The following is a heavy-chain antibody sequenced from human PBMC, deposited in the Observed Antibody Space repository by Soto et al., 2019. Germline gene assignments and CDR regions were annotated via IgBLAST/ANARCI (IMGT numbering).Heavy chain of an antibody. V-gene: IGHV4-30-2*01. D-gene: IGHD6-19*01. J-gene: IGHJ4*02. CDR1: GGSISSGGYS. CDR3: AKAGGLGAVAADY. CDR2: IYHSGST. Sequence: QLQLQESGSGLVKPSQTLSLTCAVSGGSISSGGYSWSWIRQPPGKGLEWIGYIYHSGSTYYNPSLKSRVTISVDRSKNQFSLKLSSVTAADTAVYYCAKAGGLGAVAADYWGQRTLVTVSS.